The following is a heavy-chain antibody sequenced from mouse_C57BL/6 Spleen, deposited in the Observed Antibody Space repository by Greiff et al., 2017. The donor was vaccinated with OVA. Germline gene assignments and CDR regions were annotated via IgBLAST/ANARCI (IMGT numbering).Heavy chain of an antibody. J-gene: IGHJ4*01. CDR3: TRDHYYGSSSYAMDY. CDR2: IDPETGGT. D-gene: IGHD1-1*01. CDR1: GYTFTDYE. V-gene: IGHV1-15*01. Sequence: VQLKQSGAELVRPGASVTLSCKASGYTFTDYEMHWVKQTPVHGLEWIGAIDPETGGTAYTQKFKGKAILTADKSSSTAYMELRSLTSEDSAVYYCTRDHYYGSSSYAMDYWGQGTSVTVSS.